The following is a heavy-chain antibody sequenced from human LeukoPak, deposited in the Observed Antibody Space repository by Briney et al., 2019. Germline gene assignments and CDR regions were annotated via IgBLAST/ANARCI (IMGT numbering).Heavy chain of an antibody. Sequence: GESLKISCKGSGYSFNSYWIGWVRQMPGKGLEWMGIINPGDSDTTYSPSFQGQVTISADKSISTAFLQWSSLKASDTAMYYCARLQVETTMVKWNVYHYCGMDVWGQGTTVTVSS. D-gene: IGHD5-18*01. CDR3: ARLQVETTMVKWNVYHYCGMDV. J-gene: IGHJ6*02. V-gene: IGHV5-51*01. CDR2: INPGDSDT. CDR1: GYSFNSYW.